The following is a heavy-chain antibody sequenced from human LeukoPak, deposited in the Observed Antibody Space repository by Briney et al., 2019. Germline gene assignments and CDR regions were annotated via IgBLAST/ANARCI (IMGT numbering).Heavy chain of an antibody. V-gene: IGHV4-31*03. CDR1: GGSISSGGYY. Sequence: PSETLSLTCTVSGGSISSGGYYWSWIRQHPEKGLEWIGYVYYNGNTYYNPSLKSRVTISVDTSKNQFSLQLNSVTPEDTAVYYCARDSGAQTTGFHWFDPWGQGTLVTVSS. CDR3: ARDSGAQTTGFHWFDP. D-gene: IGHD4-17*01. CDR2: VYYNGNT. J-gene: IGHJ5*02.